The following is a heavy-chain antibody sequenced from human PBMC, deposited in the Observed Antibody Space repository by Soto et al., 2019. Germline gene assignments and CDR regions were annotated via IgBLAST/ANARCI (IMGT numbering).Heavy chain of an antibody. CDR3: ARGRLPIRQCNGGSCYSFFDY. V-gene: IGHV1-2*02. J-gene: IGHJ4*02. D-gene: IGHD2-15*01. CDR2: INPNSGGR. CDR1: GYSFTGYF. Sequence: SVKISCKVSGYSFTGYFMHWVRQAPGQGLEWMGWINPNSGGRNFAQKFQGRVTMTRDTSISTAYMELSGLTSDETAFYYYARGRLPIRQCNGGSCYSFFDYWGQGTLVTFSS.